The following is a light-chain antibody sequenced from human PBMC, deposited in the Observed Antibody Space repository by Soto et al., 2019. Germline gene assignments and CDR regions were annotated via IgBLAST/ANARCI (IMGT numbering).Light chain of an antibody. J-gene: IGLJ2*01. V-gene: IGLV1-47*02. CDR2: NDY. Sequence: QSVLAQPPSASGTPGQRVTISCSGSTSNVGSNLASWYQQLPGSAPKLLIYNDYERPSGVPDRFSGSKSGTSASLGISGLRSEDDADYFCAVWDDSLSGVVFGGGTKVTVL. CDR1: TSNVGSNL. CDR3: AVWDDSLSGVV.